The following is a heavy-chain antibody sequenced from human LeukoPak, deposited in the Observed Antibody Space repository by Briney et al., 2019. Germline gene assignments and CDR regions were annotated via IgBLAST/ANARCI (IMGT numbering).Heavy chain of an antibody. D-gene: IGHD2-21*02. CDR1: GDSVSIYY. CDR2: IYYRGNT. CDR3: AKAVDDYFFDY. J-gene: IGHJ4*02. V-gene: IGHV4-59*02. Sequence: PSETLSLTCTVSGDSVSIYYWSWIRQPPGKGLEWIGYIYYRGNTNYNPSLKSRVTMAVDTSKNQFSLKVSSVTAADTAAYYCAKAVDDYFFDYWGQGTLVTVSS.